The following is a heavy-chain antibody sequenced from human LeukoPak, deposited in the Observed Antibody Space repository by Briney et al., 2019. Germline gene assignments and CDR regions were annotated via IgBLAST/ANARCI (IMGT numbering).Heavy chain of an antibody. D-gene: IGHD6-19*01. CDR1: GFTFSSYA. J-gene: IGHJ4*02. CDR2: INTSGGST. CDR3: AKAPTSGYSSGWYGNSFDY. Sequence: GGSLRLSCAASGFTFSSYAMSWVCQAPGKGLEWVSSINTSGGSTYYADSVTGRFTISRDNAKSTLYLQMNSLRAEDTALYYCAKAPTSGYSSGWYGNSFDYWGQGTLVTVSS. V-gene: IGHV3-23*01.